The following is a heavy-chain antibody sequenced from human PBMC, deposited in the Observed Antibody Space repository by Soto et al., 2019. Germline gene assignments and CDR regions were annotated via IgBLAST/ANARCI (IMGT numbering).Heavy chain of an antibody. CDR1: GGSISSYY. Sequence: SETLYLTCTVSGGSISSYYWSWIRQPPGKGLEWIGNIYYRWSTNYNPSLKSRVTISIDTSKDQFSLELSCVSAADTAVYYCAKDPGILGGGLDFWGQGTLVTVSS. J-gene: IGHJ4*02. CDR3: AKDPGILGGGLDF. D-gene: IGHD3-16*01. V-gene: IGHV4-59*01. CDR2: IYYRWST.